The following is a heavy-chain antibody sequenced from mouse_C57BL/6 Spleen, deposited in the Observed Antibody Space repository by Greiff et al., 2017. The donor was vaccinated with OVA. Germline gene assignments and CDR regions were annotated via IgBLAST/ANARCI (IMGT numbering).Heavy chain of an antibody. D-gene: IGHD2-4*01. CDR2: ISDGGSYT. Sequence: DVKLVESGGGLVKPGGSLKLSCAASGFTFSSYAMSWVRQTPEKRLEWVATISDGGSYTYYPDNVKGRFTISRDNAKNNLYLQMSHLKSEDTAMYYCARPLYYDYGGFAYWGQGTLVTVSA. J-gene: IGHJ3*01. CDR1: GFTFSSYA. CDR3: ARPLYYDYGGFAY. V-gene: IGHV5-4*03.